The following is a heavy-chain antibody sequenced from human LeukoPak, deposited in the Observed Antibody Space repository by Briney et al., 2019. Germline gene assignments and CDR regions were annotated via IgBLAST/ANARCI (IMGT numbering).Heavy chain of an antibody. J-gene: IGHJ4*02. CDR3: AKRSTPRYSGYDFYYFDY. Sequence: PGRSLRLSCTASGFTFDDYAMHWVRQAPGKGLEWVSGISWNSGSIGYADSVKGRFTISRDNAKNSLYLQMNSLRAEDTALYYCAKRSTPRYSGYDFYYFDYWGQGTLVTVSS. V-gene: IGHV3-9*01. CDR1: GFTFDDYA. D-gene: IGHD5-12*01. CDR2: ISWNSGSI.